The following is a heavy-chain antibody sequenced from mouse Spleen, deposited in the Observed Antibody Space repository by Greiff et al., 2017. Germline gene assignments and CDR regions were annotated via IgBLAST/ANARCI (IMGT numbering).Heavy chain of an antibody. Sequence: EVQLQQSGAELVRSGASVKLSCTASGFNIKDYYMHWVKQRPEQGLEWIGWIDPENGDTEYAPKFQGKATMTADTSSNTAYLQLSSLTSEDTAVYYCKWLRRNYYAMDYWGQGTSVTVSS. J-gene: IGHJ4*01. CDR1: GFNIKDYY. V-gene: IGHV14-4*02. CDR3: KWLRRNYYAMDY. CDR2: IDPENGDT.